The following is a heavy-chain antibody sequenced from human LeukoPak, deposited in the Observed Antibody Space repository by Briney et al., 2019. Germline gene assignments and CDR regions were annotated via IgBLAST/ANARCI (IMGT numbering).Heavy chain of an antibody. CDR2: IYYSGST. D-gene: IGHD3-3*01. CDR1: GGSISSSSCY. J-gene: IGHJ4*02. CDR3: ARLPDFWSGYGYYFDY. Sequence: SETLSLTCTVSGGSISSSSCYWGWIRQPPGKGLEWIGSIYYSGSTYYNPSLKSRVTISVDTSKNQFSLKLSSVTAADTAVYYCARLPDFWSGYGYYFDYWGQGTLVTVSS. V-gene: IGHV4-39*01.